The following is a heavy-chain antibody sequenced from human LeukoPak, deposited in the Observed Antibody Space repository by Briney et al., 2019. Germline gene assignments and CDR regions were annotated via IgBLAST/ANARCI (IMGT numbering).Heavy chain of an antibody. D-gene: IGHD4-11*01. CDR2: INPSGGSK. CDR1: GYTFTSYY. V-gene: IGHV1-46*03. J-gene: IGHJ4*02. CDR3: ARVGSTVKVVDY. Sequence: ASVKVSCKASGYTFTSYYMHWVRQAPGQGLEWMGIINPSGGSKSYAQKFQGRVTMTRDTSTSTVYMELSSLRSEDTAVYYCARVGSTVKVVDYWGQGTLVTVSS.